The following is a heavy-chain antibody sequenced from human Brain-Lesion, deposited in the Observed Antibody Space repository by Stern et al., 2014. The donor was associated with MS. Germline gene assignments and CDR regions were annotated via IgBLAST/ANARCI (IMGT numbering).Heavy chain of an antibody. CDR1: GGSVGSGSYD. D-gene: IGHD5-18*01. J-gene: IGHJ4*02. Sequence: VQLLESGPGLVKPSQTLSLTCTVSGGSVGSGSYDWSWIRQPAGKGLEWIGRIYTTGSTYYNPSLKSRVSISIDTSKTQFSLKLPSVTAADTAVYYCARDKEDTNMAFRYFDNWGQGTLVTVSS. CDR3: ARDKEDTNMAFRYFDN. V-gene: IGHV4-61*02. CDR2: IYTTGST.